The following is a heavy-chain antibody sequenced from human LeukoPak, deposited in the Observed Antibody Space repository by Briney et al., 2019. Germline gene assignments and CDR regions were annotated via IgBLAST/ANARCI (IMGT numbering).Heavy chain of an antibody. CDR3: ARDGYRLDGFDF. Sequence: GGSLRPSCAASGFTFSTYWMNWVRQAPGKGLEWVANIKQDGSEKYYVDSVKGRFTISRDNAKNSLYLQMNSLRAEDTAVYYCARDGYRLDGFDFWGQGTMVTVSS. D-gene: IGHD5-24*01. CDR2: IKQDGSEK. J-gene: IGHJ3*01. CDR1: GFTFSTYW. V-gene: IGHV3-7*05.